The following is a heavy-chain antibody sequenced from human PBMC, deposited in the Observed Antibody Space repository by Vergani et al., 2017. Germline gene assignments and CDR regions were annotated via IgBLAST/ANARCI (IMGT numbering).Heavy chain of an antibody. CDR3: ARVAIGTYYDFWSGYQSFDY. Sequence: QMQLVQSGPEVKKPGTSVKVSCKASGFTFTSSAMQWVRQARGQRLEWIGWIVVGSGNTNYAQKFQERVTITRDMSTSTAYMELSSLRSEDTAVYYCARVAIGTYYDFWSGYQSFDYWGQGTLVTVSS. CDR1: GFTFTSSA. D-gene: IGHD3-3*01. V-gene: IGHV1-58*02. J-gene: IGHJ4*02. CDR2: IVVGSGNT.